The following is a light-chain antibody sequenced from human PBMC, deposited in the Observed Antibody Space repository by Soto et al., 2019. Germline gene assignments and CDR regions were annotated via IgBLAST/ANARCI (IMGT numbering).Light chain of an antibody. CDR3: SSYTSSSTYF. CDR1: SSDVGGYNY. J-gene: IGLJ1*01. V-gene: IGLV2-14*01. CDR2: DVS. Sequence: QSALTQPASVSASPGQSIAISCTGSSSDVGGYNYVSWYQQHPGKAPKLMIYDVSNRPSGVSNLFSGSKSGNTASLTISGFQAEDEADYYCSSYTSSSTYFFGAGTKLTVL.